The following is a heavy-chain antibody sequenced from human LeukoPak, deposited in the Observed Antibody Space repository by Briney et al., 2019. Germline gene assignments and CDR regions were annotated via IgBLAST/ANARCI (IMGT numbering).Heavy chain of an antibody. CDR2: VTWNGGST. CDR3: AMKFSRDYYYMDV. J-gene: IGHJ6*03. Sequence: GSLRLSCEASGFSIEDFGMSWVRQPPGKGLEWVSGVTWNGGSTGYAASVEGRFTISSDNAKNSLYLQMNSLRAEDTALYYCAMKFSRDYYYMDVWGKGTTVTVSS. V-gene: IGHV3-20*04. CDR1: GFSIEDFG.